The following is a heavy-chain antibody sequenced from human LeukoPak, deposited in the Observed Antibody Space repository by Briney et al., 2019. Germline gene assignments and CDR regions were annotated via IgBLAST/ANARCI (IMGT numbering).Heavy chain of an antibody. CDR1: GGSFSGYY. V-gene: IGHV4-34*01. Sequence: SETLSLTCAAYGGSFSGYYWSRIRHPPPTRLQWIGEINHSGSTNYNPSLKSRVTISVDTSKNQFSLKLSSVTAADTAVYYCAREGPRTGYSSGWLRYWGQGTLVTVSS. CDR2: INHSGST. J-gene: IGHJ4*02. D-gene: IGHD6-19*01. CDR3: AREGPRTGYSSGWLRY.